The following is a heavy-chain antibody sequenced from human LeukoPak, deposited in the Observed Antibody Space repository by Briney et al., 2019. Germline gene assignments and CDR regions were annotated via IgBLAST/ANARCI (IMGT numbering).Heavy chain of an antibody. Sequence: GASVSVSCTASGYTFTVYYMHWVRQAPGQGGEGMGWINPNSGGTNYAQKFQGRVTMTRDTSISTAYMELSRLRSDDTAVYYCARDPFAMIVVVSGMDVWGQGTPVTVSS. V-gene: IGHV1-2*02. CDR1: GYTFTVYY. D-gene: IGHD3-22*01. J-gene: IGHJ6*02. CDR3: ARDPFAMIVVVSGMDV. CDR2: INPNSGGT.